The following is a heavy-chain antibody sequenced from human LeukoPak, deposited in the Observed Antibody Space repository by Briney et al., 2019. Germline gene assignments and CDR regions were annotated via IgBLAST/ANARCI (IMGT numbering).Heavy chain of an antibody. J-gene: IGHJ4*02. D-gene: IGHD6-13*01. V-gene: IGHV4-34*01. CDR2: INHSGST. CDR3: ARKDGGIFDY. Sequence: SETLSLTCAVYGGSFSGYYWSWIRQPPGKGLEWIGEINHSGSTNYNPSLKSRVTISVATSKNQFSLKLSSVTAADTAVYYCARKDGGIFDYWGQGTLVTVSS. CDR1: GGSFSGYY.